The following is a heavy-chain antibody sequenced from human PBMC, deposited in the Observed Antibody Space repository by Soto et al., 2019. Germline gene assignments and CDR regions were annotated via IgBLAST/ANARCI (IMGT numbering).Heavy chain of an antibody. Sequence: GGSLRLSCAASGFTFSTYAMSWVRQAPGKGLEWVSTISGSGGSTYYADSVKGRFTISRDNSKNTLYVQMNTLRAEDTALYYCAKSDCSGGSCYSGLDYWGQGTLVTVSS. V-gene: IGHV3-23*01. CDR2: ISGSGGST. CDR1: GFTFSTYA. J-gene: IGHJ4*02. D-gene: IGHD2-15*01. CDR3: AKSDCSGGSCYSGLDY.